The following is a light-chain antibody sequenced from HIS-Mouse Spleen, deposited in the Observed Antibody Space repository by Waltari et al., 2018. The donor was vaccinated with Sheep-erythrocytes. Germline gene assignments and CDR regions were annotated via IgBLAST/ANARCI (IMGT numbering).Light chain of an antibody. CDR2: EGS. J-gene: IGLJ3*02. V-gene: IGLV2-23*01. CDR3: CSYAGSSTPWV. CDR1: ISDVGSYNL. Sequence: PGQSITISSTGTISDVGSYNLVSWYQQHPGKAPKLMIYEGSKRPSGVSNRFSGSKSGNTASLTISGLQAEDEADYYCCSYAGSSTPWVFGGGTKLTVL.